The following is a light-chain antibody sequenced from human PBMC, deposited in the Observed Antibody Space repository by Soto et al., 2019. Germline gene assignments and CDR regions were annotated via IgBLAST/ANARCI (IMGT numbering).Light chain of an antibody. CDR2: AAS. CDR3: LHDYSFPWT. Sequence: AIQMTQAPSSLSASVPDRVTITCRASQAIKNDLGWYQQKPGKAPELLIYAASSLQSGVPSRFSGSGSGTHFTLTISSLQPEDVATYYCLHDYSFPWTFGQGTKVEIK. V-gene: IGKV1-6*01. CDR1: QAIKND. J-gene: IGKJ1*01.